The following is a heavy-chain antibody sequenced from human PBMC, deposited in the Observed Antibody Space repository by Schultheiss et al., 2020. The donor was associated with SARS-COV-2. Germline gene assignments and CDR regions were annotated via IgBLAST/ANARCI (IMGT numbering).Heavy chain of an antibody. D-gene: IGHD5-12*01. J-gene: IGHJ6*02. CDR2: IYYSGST. V-gene: IGHV4-59*01. CDR1: GGSISSYY. CDR3: ARQYSGYDWNYYYYGMDV. Sequence: SETLSLTCTVSGGSISSYYWSWIRQPPGKGLEWIGSIYYSGSTNYNPSLKSRVTISVDTSKNQFSLKLSSVTAADTAVYYCARQYSGYDWNYYYYGMDVWGQGTTVTVSS.